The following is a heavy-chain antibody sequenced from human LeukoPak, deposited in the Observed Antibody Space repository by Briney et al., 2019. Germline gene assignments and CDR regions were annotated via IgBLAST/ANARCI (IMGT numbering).Heavy chain of an antibody. CDR3: AKEGGYSYAPADY. V-gene: IGHV3-23*01. Sequence: GGSLRLSCAASGFTFSSYAMTCVRQAPGKGLEWVSAISGSGGSTYYADSVKGRFTISRDNSKNTLYLEMNSLRAGDTAVYYCAKEGGYSYAPADYWGQGTLVTVSS. D-gene: IGHD5-18*01. J-gene: IGHJ4*02. CDR2: ISGSGGST. CDR1: GFTFSSYA.